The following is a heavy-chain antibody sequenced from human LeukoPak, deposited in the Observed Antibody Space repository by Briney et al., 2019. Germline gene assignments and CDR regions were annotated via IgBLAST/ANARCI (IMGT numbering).Heavy chain of an antibody. V-gene: IGHV1-69*05. D-gene: IGHD2-2*01. J-gene: IGHJ5*02. CDR1: GFTFSRYA. Sequence: GRSLRLSCAASGFTFSRYAMHWVRQAPGQGLEWMGGIIPIFGTANYAQKFQGRVTITTDESTSTAYMELSSLRSEDTAVYYCARGQDIVVVPAAAYNYWFDPWGQGTLVTVSS. CDR2: IIPIFGTA. CDR3: ARGQDIVVVPAAAYNYWFDP.